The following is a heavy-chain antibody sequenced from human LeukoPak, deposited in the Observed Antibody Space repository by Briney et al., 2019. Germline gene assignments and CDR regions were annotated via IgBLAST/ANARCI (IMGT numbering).Heavy chain of an antibody. V-gene: IGHV1-2*02. CDR2: IYPYTGAT. D-gene: IGHD3-10*01. J-gene: IGHJ4*02. CDR1: GYTFSSTGWY. CDR3: ARDGPAQMVDFDY. Sequence: ASVKVSCKVSGYTFSSTGWYLYWLRQAPGQGLECMGWIYPYTGATHYAQKLQGRVAMTRDTSISTAYLELSRLRPDDTAVYYCARDGPAQMVDFDYWGQGTMVTVSS.